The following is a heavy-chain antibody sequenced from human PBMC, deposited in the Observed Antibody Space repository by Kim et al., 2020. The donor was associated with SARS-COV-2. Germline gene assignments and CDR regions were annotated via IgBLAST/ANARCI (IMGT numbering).Heavy chain of an antibody. D-gene: IGHD2-2*01. Sequence: ASVKVSCKASGYTFTNYAFNWVRQAPGQGLEWMGWINTNTGNPTYAQGFTGRFVFSLDTSVSTAYLQISSLKAEDTAMYYCAREYQLNLLDYWGQGTLVTVSS. J-gene: IGHJ4*02. V-gene: IGHV7-4-1*02. CDR3: AREYQLNLLDY. CDR1: GYTFTNYA. CDR2: INTNTGNP.